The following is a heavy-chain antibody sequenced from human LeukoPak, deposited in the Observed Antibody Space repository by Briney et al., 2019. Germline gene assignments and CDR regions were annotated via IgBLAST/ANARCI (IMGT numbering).Heavy chain of an antibody. CDR1: GFTFSSYG. Sequence: GGSLRLSCAASGFTFSSYGMHWVRQAPGKGLEWVAVISYDGSNKYYADSVKGRFPISRDNSKNTLYLQMNSLRAEDTAVYYCAKDRRGSYSDFDYWGQGTLVTVSS. D-gene: IGHD1-26*01. J-gene: IGHJ4*02. V-gene: IGHV3-30*18. CDR2: ISYDGSNK. CDR3: AKDRRGSYSDFDY.